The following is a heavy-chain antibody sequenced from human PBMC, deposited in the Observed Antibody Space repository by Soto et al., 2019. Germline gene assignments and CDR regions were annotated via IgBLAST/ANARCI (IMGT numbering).Heavy chain of an antibody. Sequence: ASVKVSCKASGYTFTGYYMHWVRQAPGQGLEWMGWINPNSGGTNYAQKFQGWVTMTRDTSISTAYMELSRLRSDDTAVYYCAREGDILTGYYKYYFDYWGQGTLVTVSS. J-gene: IGHJ4*02. CDR2: INPNSGGT. V-gene: IGHV1-2*04. D-gene: IGHD3-9*01. CDR1: GYTFTGYY. CDR3: AREGDILTGYYKYYFDY.